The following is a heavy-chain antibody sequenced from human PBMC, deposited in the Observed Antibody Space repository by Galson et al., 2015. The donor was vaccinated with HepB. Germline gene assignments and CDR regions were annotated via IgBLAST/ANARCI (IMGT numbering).Heavy chain of an antibody. CDR3: ARAIPFGGSGSYGY. CDR1: GGTFSSYA. D-gene: IGHD3-10*01. V-gene: IGHV1-69*06. Sequence: SVKVSCKASGGTFSSYAISWVRQAPGQGLEWMGGIIPIFGTANYAQKFQGRVTITADKSTSTAYMELSSLRSEDTAVYYCARAIPFGGSGSYGYWGQGTLVTVSS. J-gene: IGHJ4*02. CDR2: IIPIFGTA.